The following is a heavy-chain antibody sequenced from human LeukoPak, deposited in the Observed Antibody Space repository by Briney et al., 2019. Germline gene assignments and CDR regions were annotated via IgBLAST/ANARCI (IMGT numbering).Heavy chain of an antibody. J-gene: IGHJ4*02. CDR2: IKQDGSEK. CDR1: GFTFSSYA. CDR3: ARVYPLRVPAALDY. D-gene: IGHD2-2*01. V-gene: IGHV3-7*01. Sequence: PGRSPRLSCAASGFTFSSYAVHWVRQAPGKGLEWVANIKQDGSEKYYVDSVKGRFTISRDNAKNSLYLQMNSLRAEDTAVYYCARVYPLRVPAALDYWDQGTLVTVSS.